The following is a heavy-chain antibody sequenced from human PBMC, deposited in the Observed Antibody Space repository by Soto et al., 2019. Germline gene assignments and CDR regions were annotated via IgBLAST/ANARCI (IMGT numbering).Heavy chain of an antibody. CDR1: GYSFTSSW. Sequence: EVQLVQSGAEVKKPGESLRISCQGSGYSFTSSWISWVRQMPGEGLEWMGRIDPSDSYINYSPSFQGRVTISADKSISTAYLQWSSLKASDIAMYYCARRGSSSSFFYDSWGQGTLVTVSS. V-gene: IGHV5-10-1*03. D-gene: IGHD6-6*01. CDR3: ARRGSSSSFFYDS. J-gene: IGHJ4*02. CDR2: IDPSDSYI.